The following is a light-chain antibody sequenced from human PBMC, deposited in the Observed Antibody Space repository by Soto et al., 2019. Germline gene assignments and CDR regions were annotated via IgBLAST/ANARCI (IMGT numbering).Light chain of an antibody. CDR2: STM. CDR3: LLYYGGPVV. CDR1: TGAVTSDSY. V-gene: IGLV7-43*01. Sequence: QAVVTQETSLTVSPGGTVTLTCASSTGAVTSDSYPSWFQQKPGQAPRALIYSTMDKHSWTPARFSGSLLGDKAALTLSGVQPEDEAEYYCLLYYGGPVVFGGGTKVTVL. J-gene: IGLJ2*01.